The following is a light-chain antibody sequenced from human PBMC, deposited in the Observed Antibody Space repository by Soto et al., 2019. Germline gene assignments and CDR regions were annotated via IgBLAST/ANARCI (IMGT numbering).Light chain of an antibody. CDR2: DAS. CDR1: QSIDNY. CDR3: QQRSNWPRT. V-gene: IGKV3-11*01. J-gene: IGKJ2*01. Sequence: EIVLTQSPATLSLSPGERASLSCRAGQSIDNYLAWYQQRPGQAPRLLIYDASNRATGIPARFSGSGSGTDFTLTISSLEPEDFAFYYCQQRSNWPRTFGQGTKLEIK.